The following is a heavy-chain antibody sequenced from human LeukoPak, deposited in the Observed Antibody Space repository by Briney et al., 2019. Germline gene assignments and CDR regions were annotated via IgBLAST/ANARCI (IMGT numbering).Heavy chain of an antibody. CDR3: ARGGQGDGYSADEAFDL. J-gene: IGHJ3*01. D-gene: IGHD5-24*01. CDR1: GDSVSSNSTA. CDR2: TYYRSKWYN. Sequence: SQTLLLTCAISGDSVSSNSTACNWIRQSPSRGLEWLGRTYYRSKWYNDYAASVKSRITINPDTSENQFSLQLNSVTPEDTAVYYCARGGQGDGYSADEAFDLWGQGTMVTVSS. V-gene: IGHV6-1*01.